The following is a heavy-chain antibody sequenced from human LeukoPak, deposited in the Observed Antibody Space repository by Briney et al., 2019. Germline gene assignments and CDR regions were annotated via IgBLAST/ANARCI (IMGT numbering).Heavy chain of an antibody. CDR2: IWYDGSNK. CDR3: ARGLLVTMVRGVHYYYYGMDV. Sequence: GGSLRLSCAASGFTFSSYGMHWVRQAPGKGLEWVAVIWYDGSNKYYADSVKGRFTISRDNSKNTLYLQMNSLRAEDTAVYYCARGLLVTMVRGVHYYYYGMDVWGQGTTVTVSS. V-gene: IGHV3-33*01. J-gene: IGHJ6*02. D-gene: IGHD3-10*01. CDR1: GFTFSSYG.